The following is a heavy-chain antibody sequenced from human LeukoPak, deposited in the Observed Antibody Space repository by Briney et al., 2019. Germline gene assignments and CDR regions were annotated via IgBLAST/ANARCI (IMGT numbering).Heavy chain of an antibody. J-gene: IGHJ4*02. CDR2: INPNSGDT. CDR1: GYSFTGYY. V-gene: IGHV1-2*02. D-gene: IGHD3-9*01. Sequence: ASVKVSCKASGYSFTGYYIHWVRQAPGQVRDCMGWINPNSGDTNYAQKFQGRVTMTRDTSISTAYMELSRLRSDDTAIYYCARVSSFDWLYYFDYWGQGTLVTVSS. CDR3: ARVSSFDWLYYFDY.